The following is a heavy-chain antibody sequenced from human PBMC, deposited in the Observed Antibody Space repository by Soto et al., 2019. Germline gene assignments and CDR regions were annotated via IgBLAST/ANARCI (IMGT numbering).Heavy chain of an antibody. CDR1: GDTFTFYS. J-gene: IGHJ4*02. D-gene: IGHD3-10*01. Sequence: QVQLVQSGAEVKRPGSSVKVSCKASGDTFTFYSINWVRQAPGLGLEWMGRINPILSMSNYAQRFQGRVTMTADKSTSTAYMELSSLRSEDRATYYCASSYGSGYRAFDYWGQGALVTVSS. CDR2: INPILSMS. CDR3: ASSYGSGYRAFDY. V-gene: IGHV1-69*02.